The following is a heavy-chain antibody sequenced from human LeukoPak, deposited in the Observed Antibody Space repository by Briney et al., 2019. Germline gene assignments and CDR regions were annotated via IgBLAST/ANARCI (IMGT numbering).Heavy chain of an antibody. Sequence: GGSLRLSCAASGFTFSSYEMNWVRQAPGKGLEWVSYISSSGSTIYYADSVKGRFTISRDNAKNSLYLQMNSLRAEDTAVYYCARDYGDRLCGYWGQGTLVTVSS. CDR3: ARDYGDRLCGY. D-gene: IGHD4-17*01. CDR2: ISSSGSTI. V-gene: IGHV3-48*03. J-gene: IGHJ4*02. CDR1: GFTFSSYE.